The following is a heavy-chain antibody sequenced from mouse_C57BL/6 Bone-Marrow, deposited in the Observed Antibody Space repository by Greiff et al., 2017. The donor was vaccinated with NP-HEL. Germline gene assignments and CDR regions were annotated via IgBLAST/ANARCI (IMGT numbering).Heavy chain of an antibody. J-gene: IGHJ3*01. V-gene: IGHV1-54*01. CDR2: INPGSGGT. CDR3: ARGGLRRRTWFAY. Sequence: VQRVESGAELVRPGTSVKVSCKASGYAFTNYLIEWVKQRPGQGLEWIGVINPGSGGTNYNEKFKGKATLTADKSSSTAYMQLSSLTSEDSAVYFCARGGLRRRTWFAYWGQGTLVTVSA. CDR1: GYAFTNYL. D-gene: IGHD2-12*01.